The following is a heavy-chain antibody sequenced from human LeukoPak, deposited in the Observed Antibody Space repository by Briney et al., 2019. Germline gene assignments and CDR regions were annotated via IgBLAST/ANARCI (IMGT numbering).Heavy chain of an antibody. CDR1: GGSISSYY. J-gene: IGHJ4*02. D-gene: IGHD3-10*01. CDR3: ARVSGYYGSGSYFYFDY. CDR2: IYYSGST. Sequence: KASETLSLTCTVSGGSISSYYWSWIRQPPGKGLEWIGYIYYSGSTNYNPSLKSRVTISVDTSKNQFSLKLSSVTAADTAVYYCARVSGYYGSGSYFYFDYWGQGTLVTVSS. V-gene: IGHV4-59*01.